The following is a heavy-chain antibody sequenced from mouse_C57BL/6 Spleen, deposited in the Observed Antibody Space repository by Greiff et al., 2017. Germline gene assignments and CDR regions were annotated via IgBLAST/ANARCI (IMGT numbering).Heavy chain of an antibody. V-gene: IGHV1-82*01. CDR2: IYPGDGDT. CDR1: GYAFSSSW. D-gene: IGHD3-3*01. Sequence: VQLQQSGPELVKPGASVKISCKASGYAFSSSWMNWVKQRPGKGLEWIGRIYPGDGDTNYNGKFKGKATLTADKSSSTAYMQLSSLTSEDSAVYFCARSRDVAWFAYWGEETLVTVSA. CDR3: ARSRDVAWFAY. J-gene: IGHJ3*01.